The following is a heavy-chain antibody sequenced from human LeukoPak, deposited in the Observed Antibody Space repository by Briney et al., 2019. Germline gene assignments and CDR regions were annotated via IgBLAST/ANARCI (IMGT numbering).Heavy chain of an antibody. J-gene: IGHJ6*02. CDR2: IKQDGSEK. CDR3: ARDRRLRYFDWAQYGMDV. V-gene: IGHV3-7*01. D-gene: IGHD3-9*01. Sequence: GGSLRLSCAASGFTFSSYWMSWVRQAPGKGLEWVANIKQDGSEKYYVGSVKGRFTISRDNAKNSLYLQMNSLRAEDTAVYYCARDRRLRYFDWAQYGMDVWSQGTTVTVSS. CDR1: GFTFSSYW.